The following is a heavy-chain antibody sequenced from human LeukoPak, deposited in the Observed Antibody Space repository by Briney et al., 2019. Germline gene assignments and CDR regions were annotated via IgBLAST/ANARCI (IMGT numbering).Heavy chain of an antibody. D-gene: IGHD3-22*01. CDR1: GFTFDDYA. CDR3: AKDIGPYYYDSSGSRSAFDI. CDR2: ISWNSGSI. J-gene: IGHJ3*02. Sequence: GRSLRLSCAASGFTFDDYAMHWVRQASGKGLEWVSGISWNSGSIGYADSVKGRFTISKDNAKNSLYLQMNSLRAEDTALYYCAKDIGPYYYDSSGSRSAFDIWGQGTMVTVSS. V-gene: IGHV3-9*01.